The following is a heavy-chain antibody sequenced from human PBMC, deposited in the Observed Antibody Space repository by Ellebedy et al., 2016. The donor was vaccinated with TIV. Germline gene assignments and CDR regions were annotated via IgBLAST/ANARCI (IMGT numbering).Heavy chain of an antibody. D-gene: IGHD3-22*01. CDR3: ALLRRSGYYRGNWFDP. V-gene: IGHV4-34*01. Sequence: SETLSLTCAVDGGSFSDHYWGWIRQPPGKGLEWIGYIYYSGSTNYNPSLKSRVTISVDTSKNQFSLKLSSVTAADTAVYYCALLRRSGYYRGNWFDPWGQGTLVTVSS. CDR1: GGSFSDHY. J-gene: IGHJ5*02. CDR2: IYYSGST.